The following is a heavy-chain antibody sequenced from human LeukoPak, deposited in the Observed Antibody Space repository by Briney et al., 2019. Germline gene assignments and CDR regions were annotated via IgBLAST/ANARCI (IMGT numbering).Heavy chain of an antibody. CDR1: GYIISSYA. V-gene: IGHV1-3*01. D-gene: IGHD4-17*01. J-gene: IGHJ4*02. CDR3: ARDAGELDY. CDR2: INAGNGNT. Sequence: GASVKVSCKASGYIISSYAMHWVRQAPGQRLEWMGWINAGNGNTKYSQKFQDRVTITRDTSASTAYMELRSLRSDDTAVYYCARDAGELDYWGQGTLVTVSS.